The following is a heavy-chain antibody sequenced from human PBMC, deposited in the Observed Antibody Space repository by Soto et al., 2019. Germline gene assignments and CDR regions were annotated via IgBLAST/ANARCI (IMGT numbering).Heavy chain of an antibody. Sequence: ASVKVSCKASGYMFTTYGISWGRQAPGQGLEWMAWISAYNGNKKYAQKFQDRVTMTIRTSSTTVSMELRNLTSDDTAIYYCARTGGGMAARPLEYWGQGTLVTVSS. J-gene: IGHJ4*02. V-gene: IGHV1-18*04. CDR2: ISAYNGNK. CDR1: GYMFTTYG. D-gene: IGHD6-6*01. CDR3: ARTGGGMAARPLEY.